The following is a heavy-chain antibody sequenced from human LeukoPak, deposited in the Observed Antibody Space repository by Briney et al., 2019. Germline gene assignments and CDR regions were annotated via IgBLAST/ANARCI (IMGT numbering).Heavy chain of an antibody. Sequence: PSEILSLTCAVYGGSFSGYYWSWIRQPPGKGLEWIGEINHSGSTNYNPSLKSRVTISVDTSKNQFSLKLSSVTAADTAVYYCARVKCRDGDYVGYYYYGMDVWGQGTTVTVSS. D-gene: IGHD4-17*01. CDR3: ARVKCRDGDYVGYYYYGMDV. CDR1: GGSFSGYY. CDR2: INHSGST. V-gene: IGHV4-34*01. J-gene: IGHJ6*02.